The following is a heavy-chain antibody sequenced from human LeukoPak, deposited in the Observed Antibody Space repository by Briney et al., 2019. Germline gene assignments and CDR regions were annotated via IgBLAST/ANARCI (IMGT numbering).Heavy chain of an antibody. J-gene: IGHJ4*02. CDR2: IYTSGST. CDR1: GGSISSYY. V-gene: IGHV4-4*09. CDR3: ARWNYDFWSGHRGFDY. D-gene: IGHD3-3*01. Sequence: SETLSLTCTVSGGSISSYYWSWIRQPPGKGLEWIGYIYTSGSTNYNPSLKSRVTISVDTSKNQFSLKLSSVTAADTAVYYCARWNYDFWSGHRGFDYWGQGTLVTVSS.